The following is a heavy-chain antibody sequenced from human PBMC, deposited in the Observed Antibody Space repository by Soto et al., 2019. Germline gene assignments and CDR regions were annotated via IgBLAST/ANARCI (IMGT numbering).Heavy chain of an antibody. CDR1: GFTFTSSA. J-gene: IGHJ4*02. V-gene: IGHV1-58*02. CDR3: AALPGQQLARDY. D-gene: IGHD6-13*01. CDR2: IVVGSGNT. Sequence: ASVKVSCKASGFTFTSSAMQWVRQARGQRLEWIGWIVVGSGNTNYAQKFQERVTITRDMSTSTAYMELSSLRSEDTAVYYCAALPGQQLARDYWGQGTLVTVSS.